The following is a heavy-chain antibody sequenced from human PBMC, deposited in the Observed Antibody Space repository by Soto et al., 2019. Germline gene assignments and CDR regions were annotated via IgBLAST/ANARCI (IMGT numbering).Heavy chain of an antibody. Sequence: SETLSLTCAVYDGSFSGYNWSWIRQPPGKGLEWIGEIFHGGSTNYSPSLKSRVTISVDTSKNQFSLELSSVTAADTAVYYCARPHYDSNTFYSFFDYWGQGILVSVSS. J-gene: IGHJ4*02. CDR2: IFHGGST. CDR3: ARPHYDSNTFYSFFDY. V-gene: IGHV4-34*12. D-gene: IGHD3-22*01. CDR1: DGSFSGYN.